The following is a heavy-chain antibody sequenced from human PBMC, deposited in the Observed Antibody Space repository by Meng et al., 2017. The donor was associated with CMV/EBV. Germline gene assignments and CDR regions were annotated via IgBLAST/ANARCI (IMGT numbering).Heavy chain of an antibody. V-gene: IGHV3-21*01. D-gene: IGHD3-10*01. CDR1: GFTFSSYS. J-gene: IGHJ4*02. CDR3: ARDRGYYGSGSYGDY. Sequence: ESLKISCAASGFTFSSYSMNWVRQAPGKGLEWVSSISSSSSYIYYADSVKGRFTISRDNAKNSLYLQMNSLRAEDTAVYYCARDRGYYGSGSYGDYWGQGTLVTVSS. CDR2: ISSSSSYI.